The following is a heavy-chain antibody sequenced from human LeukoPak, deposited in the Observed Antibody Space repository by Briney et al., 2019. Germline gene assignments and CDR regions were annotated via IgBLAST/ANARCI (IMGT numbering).Heavy chain of an antibody. J-gene: IGHJ3*02. Sequence: SETLSLTCTVSGGSISSYYWSWIRQPPGKGLEWIGEINHSGSTNYNPSLKSRVTISADTSKNQFSLKLSSVTAADTAVYYCARPYYDSSAFDIWGQGTMVTVSS. CDR3: ARPYYDSSAFDI. D-gene: IGHD3-22*01. CDR2: INHSGST. CDR1: GGSISSYY. V-gene: IGHV4-34*01.